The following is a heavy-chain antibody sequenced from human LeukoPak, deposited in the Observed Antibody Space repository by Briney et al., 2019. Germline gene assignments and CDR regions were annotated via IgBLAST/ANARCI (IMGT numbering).Heavy chain of an antibody. CDR2: ISSSGLTI. CDR3: AREGYSYGGLDAFDI. V-gene: IGHV3-48*04. CDR1: GFTFSSYG. Sequence: QPGGSLRLSCAASGFTFSSYGMSWVRQAPGKGLEWVSYISSSGLTIHYADSVKGRFTISRDNAKNSLYLQMNSLRAEDTAVYYCAREGYSYGGLDAFDIWGQGTMVTVSS. J-gene: IGHJ3*02. D-gene: IGHD5-18*01.